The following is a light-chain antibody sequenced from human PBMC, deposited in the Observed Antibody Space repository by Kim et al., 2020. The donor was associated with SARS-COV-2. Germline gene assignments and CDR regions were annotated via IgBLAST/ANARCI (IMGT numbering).Light chain of an antibody. Sequence: GQRVIISCSGRSSNIAKNSVCSYQQLPGTAPKLLIYANNQRPSGVPDRFSASKSGTSASLATSGLRSEDEADYYCAVWDDSLSGWVFGGGTQLTVL. J-gene: IGLJ3*02. CDR1: SSNIAKNS. V-gene: IGLV1-47*01. CDR3: AVWDDSLSGWV. CDR2: ANN.